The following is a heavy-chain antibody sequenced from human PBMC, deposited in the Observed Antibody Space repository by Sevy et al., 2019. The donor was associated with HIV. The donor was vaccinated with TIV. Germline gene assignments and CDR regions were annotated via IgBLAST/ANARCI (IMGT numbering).Heavy chain of an antibody. CDR3: ARDGNWVVSYYDNNYYYYGMDV. J-gene: IGHJ6*02. CDR2: INPNSGGT. CDR1: GYTFTGYY. V-gene: IGHV1-2*02. D-gene: IGHD3-22*01. Sequence: ASVKVSCKASGYTFTGYYMHWVRQAPGQGLEWMGWINPNSGGTNYAQKFQGRVTMTRDTSISTAYMELSRLRSDDTAVYYCARDGNWVVSYYDNNYYYYGMDVWGQWTTVTVSS.